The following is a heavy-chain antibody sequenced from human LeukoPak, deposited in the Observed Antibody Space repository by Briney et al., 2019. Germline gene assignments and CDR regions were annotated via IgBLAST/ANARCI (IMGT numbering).Heavy chain of an antibody. V-gene: IGHV4-39*07. CDR1: GDSISSRSYY. CDR2: IYYSEGT. CDR3: ARDRYCSGRSCYGPPDY. D-gene: IGHD2-15*01. J-gene: IGHJ4*02. Sequence: PSETLSLTCTVSGDSISSRSYYWGWIRQLPGKGLGWIGSIYYSEGTYYNPSLKSRVTISIDTSKNQFSLKLNSVTAADTAVYYCARDRYCSGRSCYGPPDYWGQGVLVTVSS.